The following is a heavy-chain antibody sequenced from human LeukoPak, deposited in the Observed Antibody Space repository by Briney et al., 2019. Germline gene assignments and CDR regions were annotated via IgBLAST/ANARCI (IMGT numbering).Heavy chain of an antibody. CDR2: IYSSGST. CDR1: GDSLSTYY. D-gene: IGHD5-24*01. V-gene: IGHV4-4*07. Sequence: PSETLSLTCTVSGDSLSTYYWSWIRQPAGKGLEWIGRIYSSGSTNYNPSLKSRVTMSVDTSKSQFSLKLSSVTAADTAVYYCARCSGNGYYYSWFDPWGQGTLLTLSS. CDR3: ARCSGNGYYYSWFDP. J-gene: IGHJ5*02.